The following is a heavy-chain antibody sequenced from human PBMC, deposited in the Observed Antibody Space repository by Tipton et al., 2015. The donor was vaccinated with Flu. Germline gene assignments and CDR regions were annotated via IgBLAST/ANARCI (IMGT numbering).Heavy chain of an antibody. CDR2: ISAYNGNT. Sequence: QVQLVQSGAEVKKPGASVKVSCKASGYTFTSYGISWVRQAPGQGLEWMGWISAYNGNTNYAPKLQGRVTMTTDTSTSTAYMEVRSLRSDDSAVYYCARSRGRGDVLPAVVDYWGQGTLVTVSS. V-gene: IGHV1-18*01. CDR1: GYTFTSYG. D-gene: IGHD3-10*01. CDR3: ARSRGRGDVLPAVVDY. J-gene: IGHJ4*02.